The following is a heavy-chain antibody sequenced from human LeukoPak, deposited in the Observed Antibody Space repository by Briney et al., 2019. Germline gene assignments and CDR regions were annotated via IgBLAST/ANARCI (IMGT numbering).Heavy chain of an antibody. D-gene: IGHD6-19*01. CDR2: IYQCGNT. J-gene: IGHJ5*02. CDR3: ARARIAVAGTGLHLGLFDP. CDR1: GHSHSSGYY. V-gene: IGHV4-38-2*02. Sequence: PSDTLSLTCTVSGHSHSSGYYWGWIRPPPGKGLEWIGKIYQCGNTYYNPSLKSRVTISLDTCKNQGSLKLNSVTAADTAVYYCARARIAVAGTGLHLGLFDPWGQGTLVTVSS.